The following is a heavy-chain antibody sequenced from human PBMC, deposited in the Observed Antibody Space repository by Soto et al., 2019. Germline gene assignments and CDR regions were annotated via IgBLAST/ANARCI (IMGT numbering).Heavy chain of an antibody. Sequence: PSETLSLTCTVSGGSISSYYWSWIRQPAGKGLEWIGRIYTSGSTNYNPSLKSRVTMSVDTPKNQFSLKLSSVTAADTAVYYCARDQYCGGDCYGYGMDVWGQGTTVTVSS. CDR2: IYTSGST. D-gene: IGHD2-21*02. CDR1: GGSISSYY. V-gene: IGHV4-4*07. CDR3: ARDQYCGGDCYGYGMDV. J-gene: IGHJ6*02.